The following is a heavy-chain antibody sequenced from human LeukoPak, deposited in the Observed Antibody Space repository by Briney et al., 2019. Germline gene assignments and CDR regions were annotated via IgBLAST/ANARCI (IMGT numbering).Heavy chain of an antibody. J-gene: IGHJ4*02. Sequence: GGSLRLSCAASGFTFSSNYMSWVRQAPGKGLEWVSVLYSGGSTYYADSVKGRFTISRHNSKNTLYLQMNSLRAEDTAVYYCASTVGSYLLFDYWGQGTLVTVSS. CDR2: LYSGGST. V-gene: IGHV3-53*04. CDR3: ASTVGSYLLFDY. D-gene: IGHD1-26*01. CDR1: GFTFSSNY.